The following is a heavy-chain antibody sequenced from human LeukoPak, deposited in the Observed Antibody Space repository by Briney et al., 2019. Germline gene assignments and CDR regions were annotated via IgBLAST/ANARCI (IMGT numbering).Heavy chain of an antibody. CDR3: ARGPVRDDGLTGISYYFGLDV. CDR2: IHHRAGA. Sequence: KASETLSLTCAVYGGSFTDYYWSWIRHLPGKGLEWIGEIHHRAGANYNPSLWGRATISADTSKNQFSLHLTSVTAADTATFYCARGPVRDDGLTGISYYFGLDVWGHGTTVTVFS. V-gene: IGHV4-34*01. J-gene: IGHJ6*02. D-gene: IGHD2-21*02. CDR1: GGSFTDYY.